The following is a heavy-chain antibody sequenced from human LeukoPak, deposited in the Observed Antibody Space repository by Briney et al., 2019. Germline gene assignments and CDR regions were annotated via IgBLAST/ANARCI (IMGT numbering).Heavy chain of an antibody. CDR2: IIPILGIA. D-gene: IGHD3-10*01. V-gene: IGHV1-69*04. CDR3: ASPEGSRFGELLSN. CDR1: GGTFSSYA. J-gene: IGHJ4*02. Sequence: PVKVSCKASGGTFSSYAISWVRQAPGQGLEWMGRIIPILGIANYAQKFQGRVTITRDTSASTAYMELSSLRSEDTAVYYCASPEGSRFGELLSNWGQGTLVTVSS.